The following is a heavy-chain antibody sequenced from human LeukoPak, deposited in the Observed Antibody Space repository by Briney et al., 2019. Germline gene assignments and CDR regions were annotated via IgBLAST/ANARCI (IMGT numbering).Heavy chain of an antibody. V-gene: IGHV1-8*02. J-gene: IGHJ4*02. CDR3: ARGPPNWGYDY. Sequence: ASVKVSCKASGGTFSSYAINWVRQAPGQRPEWMGWMSPNSGDAGYAQKFQDRVTMTRNTSISTAYMELSSLRSDDTAVYYCARGPPNWGYDYWGPGTLVTVSS. CDR2: MSPNSGDA. D-gene: IGHD7-27*01. CDR1: GGTFSSYA.